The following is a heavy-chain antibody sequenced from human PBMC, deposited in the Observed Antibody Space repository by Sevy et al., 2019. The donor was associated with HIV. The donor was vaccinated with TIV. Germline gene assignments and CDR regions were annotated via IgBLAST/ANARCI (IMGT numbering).Heavy chain of an antibody. D-gene: IGHD3-16*01. J-gene: IGHJ4*02. CDR2: IKQDGTEA. CDR3: ARGLADWGSFHYSL. V-gene: IGHV3-7*01. CDR1: GFTFSTYW. Sequence: GGSLRLSCAASGFTFSTYWMTWVRQAPGKGLEWVAYIKQDGTEAYYVDAVRGRLTDSRDNSRKSFFLQMTSLRDEDTAVYYCARGLADWGSFHYSLWGQGTPVTVSS.